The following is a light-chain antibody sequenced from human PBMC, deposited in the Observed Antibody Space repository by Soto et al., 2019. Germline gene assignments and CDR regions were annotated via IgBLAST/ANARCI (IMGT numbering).Light chain of an antibody. Sequence: DIQMTQSPSTLSAFVGDTVTITCRASQSISHWLAWYQQRPGRAPKLLIYDASSLESGVPSRFSGSGSGTEFTLTISSLQPDDFATYYCQQYESYPYSFGQGTKLEIK. CDR1: QSISHW. J-gene: IGKJ2*01. V-gene: IGKV1-5*01. CDR3: QQYESYPYS. CDR2: DAS.